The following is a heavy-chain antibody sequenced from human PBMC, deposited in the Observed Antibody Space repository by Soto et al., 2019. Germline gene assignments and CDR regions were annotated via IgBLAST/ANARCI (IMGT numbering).Heavy chain of an antibody. CDR1: GGTLSSYV. V-gene: IGHV1-69*13. D-gene: IGHD5-18*01. Sequence: SVKVSCKASGGTLSSYVISWVRQAPGQGLEWMGGIIPVFGTVNYAQKFQGRVTVTADESTTTAYMELRSLRSEDAAVYYCARAQRIQLWASGMDVWGQGTTVTVSS. CDR2: IIPVFGTV. CDR3: ARAQRIQLWASGMDV. J-gene: IGHJ6*02.